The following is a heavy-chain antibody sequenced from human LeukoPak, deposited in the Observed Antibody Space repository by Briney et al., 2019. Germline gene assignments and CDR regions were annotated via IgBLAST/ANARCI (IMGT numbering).Heavy chain of an antibody. CDR3: ARDVDYSNYYFDY. CDR1: GGTFSSYA. D-gene: IGHD4-11*01. CDR2: IIPIFGTA. V-gene: IGHV1-69*13. Sequence: SVKVSRKASGGTFSSYAISWVRQAPGQGLEWMGGIIPIFGTANYAQKFQGRVTITADESTSTAYMELSSLRSEDTAVYYCARDVDYSNYYFDYWGQGTLVTVSS. J-gene: IGHJ4*02.